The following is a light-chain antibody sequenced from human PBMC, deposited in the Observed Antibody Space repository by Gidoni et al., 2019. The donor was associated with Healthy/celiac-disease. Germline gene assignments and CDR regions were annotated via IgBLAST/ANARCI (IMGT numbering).Light chain of an antibody. CDR1: SGHSSYA. Sequence: LTQSPSASASLGASVKLTCTLSSGHSSYAIAWHQQQPEKGPRYLMKRNSDGSHSKGDVIPDRFSGSSSWAELYLTISSRQSEDEADYYCQTWGTGIRVVFGGGTKLTVL. CDR2: RNSDGSH. CDR3: QTWGTGIRVV. J-gene: IGLJ2*01. V-gene: IGLV4-69*01.